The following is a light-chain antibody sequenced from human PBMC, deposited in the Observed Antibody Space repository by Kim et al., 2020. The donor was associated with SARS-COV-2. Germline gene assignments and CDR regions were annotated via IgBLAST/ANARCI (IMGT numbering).Light chain of an antibody. CDR3: QQYDGFFT. CDR1: QRIGRW. J-gene: IGKJ3*01. Sequence: SASLGDRVTITCLASQRIGRWLAWYQQKPGKAPYLLIYQASSLQSGVPSRFSGSGSGTEFTLTISSLQPDDFATYYCQQYDGFFTFGPGTKVDIK. CDR2: QAS. V-gene: IGKV1-5*03.